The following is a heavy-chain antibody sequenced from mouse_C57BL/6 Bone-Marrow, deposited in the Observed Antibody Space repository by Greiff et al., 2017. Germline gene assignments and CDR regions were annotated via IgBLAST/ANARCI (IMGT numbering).Heavy chain of an antibody. CDR1: GYTFTSYG. CDR2: IYPRSGNT. D-gene: IGHD2-3*01. Sequence: VQLQESGAELARPGASVKLSCKASGYTFTSYGISWVKQRTGQGLEWIGEIYPRSGNTYSNEKFKGKATLTADKSSSTAYMELRSLTSEDSAVYFCARPGYYVGWYFDVWGTGTTVTVSS. CDR3: ARPGYYVGWYFDV. V-gene: IGHV1-81*01. J-gene: IGHJ1*03.